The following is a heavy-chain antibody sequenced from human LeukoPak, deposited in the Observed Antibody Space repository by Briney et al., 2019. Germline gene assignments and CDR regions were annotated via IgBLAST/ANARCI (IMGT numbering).Heavy chain of an antibody. CDR1: GVSISSYY. CDR2: IYYSGNT. V-gene: IGHV4-59*01. D-gene: IGHD6-6*01. CDR3: ARGGILAPRPGFFDY. J-gene: IGHJ4*02. Sequence: SETLSLTCTVSGVSISSYYWSWIRQPPGKGLEWIGYIYYSGNTNYNPSLKSRVTISVDTSKSQFSLKLSSVTAADTAVYYCARGGILAPRPGFFDYWGQGTLVTVSS.